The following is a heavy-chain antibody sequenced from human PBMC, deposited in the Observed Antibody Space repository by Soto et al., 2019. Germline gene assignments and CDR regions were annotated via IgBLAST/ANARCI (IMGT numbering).Heavy chain of an antibody. D-gene: IGHD2-21*02. V-gene: IGHV4-39*01. CDR3: ARKRTTVVTQAYFDQ. Sequence: AXETLSLACIVSGESISSSSDYGGWIRQPPGEGLEWIGSIYYSGRTYYNPSFKSRVTISIDTSKNQFSLKLSSVTATDTAVYYCARKRTTVVTQAYFDQWGQGALVTVSS. J-gene: IGHJ4*02. CDR1: GESISSSSDY. CDR2: IYYSGRT.